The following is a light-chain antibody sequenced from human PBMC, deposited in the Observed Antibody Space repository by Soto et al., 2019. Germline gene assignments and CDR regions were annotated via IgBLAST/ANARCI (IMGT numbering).Light chain of an antibody. CDR2: KAS. V-gene: IGKV1-5*03. J-gene: IGKJ5*01. CDR1: QTIDRW. Sequence: DIQMTQSPSTLSASVGDRVTITCRATQTIDRWLAWYQHKPGTAPKLLIYKASSLESGVPSRFSGSGSGTEFTLTINSLQADDFATYYCQQHNSFSITFGQGTRLEIK. CDR3: QQHNSFSIT.